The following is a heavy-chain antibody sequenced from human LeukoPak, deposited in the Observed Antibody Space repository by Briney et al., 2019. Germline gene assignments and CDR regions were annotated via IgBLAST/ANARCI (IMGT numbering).Heavy chain of an antibody. CDR1: GFIFDEYA. V-gene: IGHV3-9*01. J-gene: IGHJ4*02. Sequence: GGSLRLSCAASGFIFDEYAIHWVRQAPGKGLEWVSVINWNGGGIGYADSVKGRFTISRDNSKNTLYLQMNSLRAEDTAVYYCARENPDSITMIVVGGDFDYWGQGTLVTVSS. CDR3: ARENPDSITMIVVGGDFDY. D-gene: IGHD3-22*01. CDR2: INWNGGGI.